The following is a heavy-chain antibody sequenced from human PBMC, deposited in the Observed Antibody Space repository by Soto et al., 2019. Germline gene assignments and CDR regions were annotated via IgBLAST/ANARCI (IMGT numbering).Heavy chain of an antibody. CDR2: ISYDGSNK. Sequence: PGGSLRLSCVGSGFTFSNYGMHWVRQAPGKGLEWVAVISYDGSNKYYADSVKGRFTISRDNSKNTLYLQMNSLRAEDTAVYYCARDSGDYYDSSGYLDFDYWGQGTLVTVSS. J-gene: IGHJ4*02. D-gene: IGHD3-22*01. V-gene: IGHV3-30*03. CDR1: GFTFSNYG. CDR3: ARDSGDYYDSSGYLDFDY.